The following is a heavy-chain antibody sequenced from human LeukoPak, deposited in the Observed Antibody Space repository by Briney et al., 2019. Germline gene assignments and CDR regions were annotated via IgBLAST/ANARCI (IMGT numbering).Heavy chain of an antibody. D-gene: IGHD3-3*01. CDR3: ARGRDFWSNYFGFDP. CDR1: HGSMVDHY. Sequence: SETLSLTCNVSHGSMVDHYWSWIRQSPGKGLEWLGYISYSGSTKYNPSLRGRGTMSLDRSKNRFSLNLGSVTAADTAVYYCARGRDFWSNYFGFDPWGQGALVTVSS. J-gene: IGHJ5*02. CDR2: ISYSGST. V-gene: IGHV4-59*11.